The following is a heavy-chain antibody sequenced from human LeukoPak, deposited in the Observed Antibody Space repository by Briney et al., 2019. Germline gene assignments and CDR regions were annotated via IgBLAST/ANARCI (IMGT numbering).Heavy chain of an antibody. CDR3: TTCGGDCFFNY. J-gene: IGHJ4*02. V-gene: IGHV3-15*01. CDR1: GFTFSNAW. D-gene: IGHD2-21*02. Sequence: PGGSLRLSCAASGFTFSNAWMNWVRQAPGKGLEWVGRIKSRPAGETTSYAAPVEGRFTISRDDSRNTLYLQMNSLKTEDTAVYYCTTCGGDCFFNYWGQGTLVTVSS. CDR2: IKSRPAGETT.